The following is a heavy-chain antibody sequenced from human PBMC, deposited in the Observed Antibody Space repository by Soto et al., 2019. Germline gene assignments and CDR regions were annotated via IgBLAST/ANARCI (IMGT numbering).Heavy chain of an antibody. D-gene: IGHD3-22*01. J-gene: IGHJ4*02. Sequence: PGGSLRLSCAPSGFTFGDLGMSWVRHVPGKGLEWVCGIDWNGGTTGCVDSVKGRFTISRDNSKNTLFLQMGSLIPDDTAVYYCARVAPYYYDSSGYYPLVYWGQGARVTVSS. CDR2: IDWNGGTT. CDR1: GFTFGDLG. CDR3: ARVAPYYYDSSGYYPLVY. V-gene: IGHV3-20*04.